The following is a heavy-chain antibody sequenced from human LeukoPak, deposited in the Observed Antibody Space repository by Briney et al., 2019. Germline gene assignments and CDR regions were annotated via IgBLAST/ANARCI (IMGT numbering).Heavy chain of an antibody. Sequence: GVSLRLSCAASGFTFSDYGMNWVRQAPGKRREWVSYISSSSDSIYYADSVKGRFTISRDNAENSLYLQMNSLRDEDTAVYFCARAMRSGYDYWGQGTLVTVSS. J-gene: IGHJ4*02. D-gene: IGHD5-12*01. CDR3: ARAMRSGYDY. CDR2: ISSSSDSI. CDR1: GFTFSDYG. V-gene: IGHV3-48*02.